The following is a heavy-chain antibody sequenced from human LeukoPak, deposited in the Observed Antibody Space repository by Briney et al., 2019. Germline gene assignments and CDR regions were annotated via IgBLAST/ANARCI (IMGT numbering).Heavy chain of an antibody. CDR2: INPNSGGT. Sequence: ASVKVSCKASGYTFTSYYMHWVRQAPRQGLEWMGWINPNSGGTNYAQKFQGRVTMTRDTSISTAYMELSRLRSDDTAVYYCARAVAAAGRNWFDPWGQGTLVTVSS. V-gene: IGHV1-2*02. J-gene: IGHJ5*02. CDR3: ARAVAAAGRNWFDP. CDR1: GYTFTSYY. D-gene: IGHD6-13*01.